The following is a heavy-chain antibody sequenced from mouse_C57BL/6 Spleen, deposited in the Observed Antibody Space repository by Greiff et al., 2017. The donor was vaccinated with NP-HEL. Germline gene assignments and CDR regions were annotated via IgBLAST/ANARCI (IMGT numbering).Heavy chain of an antibody. CDR3: RNVRKDYAMGC. CDR2: IDPSDSYT. J-gene: IGHJ4*01. Sequence: QVQLQQPGAELVMPGASVKLSCKASGYTFTSYWMHWVKQRPGQGLEWIGEIDPSDSYTNYNQKFKGKSTLTVDKSSSTAYMQLSSLTSEDSAVYYSRNVRKDYAMGCWGKGTSVTVAS. V-gene: IGHV1-69*01. CDR1: GYTFTSYW.